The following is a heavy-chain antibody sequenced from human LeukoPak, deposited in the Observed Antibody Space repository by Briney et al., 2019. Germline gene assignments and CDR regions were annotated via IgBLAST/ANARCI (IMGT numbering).Heavy chain of an antibody. CDR1: GFTFSSYS. J-gene: IGHJ4*02. D-gene: IGHD2-2*01. V-gene: IGHV3-23*01. Sequence: GGSLRLSCAASGFTFSSYSMNWVRQAPGKGLEWVSAISGSGGSTYYADSVKGRFTISRDNSKNTLYLQMNSLRAEDTAVYYCAKDGERIVVVPAAPLLDWGQGTLVTVSS. CDR2: ISGSGGST. CDR3: AKDGERIVVVPAAPLLD.